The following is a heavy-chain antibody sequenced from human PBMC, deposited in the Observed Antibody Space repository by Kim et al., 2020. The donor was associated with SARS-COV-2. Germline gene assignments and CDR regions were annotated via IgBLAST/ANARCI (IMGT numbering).Heavy chain of an antibody. CDR2: INAGNGNT. Sequence: ASVKVSCKASGYTFTSYAMHWVRQAPGQRLEWMGWINAGNGNTKYSQKFQGRVTITRDTSASTAYMELSSLRSEDTAVYYCARAANWGSGRFGLDYWGQGTLVTVSS. CDR1: GYTFTSYA. CDR3: ARAANWGSGRFGLDY. D-gene: IGHD3-10*01. V-gene: IGHV1-3*01. J-gene: IGHJ4*02.